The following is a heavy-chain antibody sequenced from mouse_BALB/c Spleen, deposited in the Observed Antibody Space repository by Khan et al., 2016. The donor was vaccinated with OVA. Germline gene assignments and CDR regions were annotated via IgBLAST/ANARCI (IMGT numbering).Heavy chain of an antibody. Sequence: VQLKVSGPELMKPGASVKISCKASGYSFTSYYIHWVKQSHGKSLEWIGYIDPFNGGTSYNPKFKGKATLTVDKSSSTAYMHLSSLTSDDSAVYYCARHGYVAWFAYWGQGTLVTVSA. V-gene: IGHV1S135*01. D-gene: IGHD2-2*01. CDR2: IDPFNGGT. J-gene: IGHJ3*01. CDR3: ARHGYVAWFAY. CDR1: GYSFTSYY.